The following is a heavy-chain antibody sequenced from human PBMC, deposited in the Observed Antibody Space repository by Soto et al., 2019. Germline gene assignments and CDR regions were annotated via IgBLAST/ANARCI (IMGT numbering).Heavy chain of an antibody. Sequence: QVQLVESGGGVVQPGRSLRLSCAASGFTFSSYGMHWFRQAPGKGLEWVAVISYDGSNKYYADSVKGRFTISRDNSKNTLYLQMNSLRAEDTAVYYCAKDVGDIVVVVAATSAFDIWGQGTMVTVSS. CDR2: ISYDGSNK. D-gene: IGHD2-15*01. V-gene: IGHV3-30*18. J-gene: IGHJ3*02. CDR3: AKDVGDIVVVVAATSAFDI. CDR1: GFTFSSYG.